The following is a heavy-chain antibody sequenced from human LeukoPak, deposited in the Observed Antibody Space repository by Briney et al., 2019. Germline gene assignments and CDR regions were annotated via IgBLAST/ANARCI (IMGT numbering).Heavy chain of an antibody. CDR1: GGPISGYY. CDR3: ARVHRGVSSSWNDY. D-gene: IGHD6-13*01. Sequence: SETLSLTCTVSGGPISGYYWNWIRQPPGKGLEWIGSIYYSGRTSFNGSLKTRITMSVDTSKNQFSLKLSSVTAADTAVYYCARVHRGVSSSWNDYWGQGTLVTVSS. V-gene: IGHV4-59*12. J-gene: IGHJ4*02. CDR2: IYYSGRT.